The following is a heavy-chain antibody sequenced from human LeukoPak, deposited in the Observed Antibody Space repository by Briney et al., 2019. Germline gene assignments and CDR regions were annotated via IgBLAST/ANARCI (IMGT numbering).Heavy chain of an antibody. CDR1: GGSISSGGYY. D-gene: IGHD6-19*01. V-gene: IGHV4-31*03. CDR2: IYYSGST. J-gene: IGHJ4*02. Sequence: SETLPLTCTVSGGSISSGGYYWSWIRQHPGKGLEWIGYIYYSGSTYYNPSLKSRVTISVDTSKNQFSLKLSSVTAADTAVYYCARVRIAVAGGVEWGQGTLVTVSS. CDR3: ARVRIAVAGGVE.